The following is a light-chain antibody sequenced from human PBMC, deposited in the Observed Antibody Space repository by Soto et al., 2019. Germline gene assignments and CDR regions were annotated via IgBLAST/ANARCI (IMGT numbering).Light chain of an antibody. CDR1: QSVSSNY. Sequence: EIVLTQSPGTLSLSPGERATLSCRASQSVSSNYLAWYQHKPGQAPKLLIYGASRRDTGIPDRFSGSGSGTDFNLTISRLEPEEFVVYYCQQYGDSPITFGQGTRLEIK. CDR3: QQYGDSPIT. V-gene: IGKV3-20*01. CDR2: GAS. J-gene: IGKJ5*01.